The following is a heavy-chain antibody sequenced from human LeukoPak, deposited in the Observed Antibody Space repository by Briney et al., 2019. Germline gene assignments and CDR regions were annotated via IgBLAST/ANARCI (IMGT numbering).Heavy chain of an antibody. V-gene: IGHV3-21*04. CDR3: ARDVGSGYSYGYMHY. CDR1: GFTFSSYS. J-gene: IGHJ4*02. Sequence: GGSLRLSCAASGFTFSSYSMNWVRQAPGKGLEWVSSISSSSSYIYYADSVKGRFTISRDNAKNSLYLQMNSLRSEDTAVYYCARDVGSGYSYGYMHYWGQGTLVTVSS. D-gene: IGHD5-18*01. CDR2: ISSSSSYI.